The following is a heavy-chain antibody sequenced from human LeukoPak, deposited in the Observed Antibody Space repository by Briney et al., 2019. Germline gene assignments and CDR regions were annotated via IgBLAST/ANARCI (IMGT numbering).Heavy chain of an antibody. D-gene: IGHD3-9*01. V-gene: IGHV4-4*07. CDR3: ARDESDYDILTGYYLPHDGSWFDP. CDR2: IYTNGST. J-gene: IGHJ5*02. CDR1: GGSISSYY. Sequence: PSETLSLTCTVSGGSISSYYWSWIRQPAGKGLEWIGRIYTNGSTNYNPSLKSRVTMSVDTSKNQFSLKLSSVTAADTAVYYCARDESDYDILTGYYLPHDGSWFDPWGQGTLVTVSS.